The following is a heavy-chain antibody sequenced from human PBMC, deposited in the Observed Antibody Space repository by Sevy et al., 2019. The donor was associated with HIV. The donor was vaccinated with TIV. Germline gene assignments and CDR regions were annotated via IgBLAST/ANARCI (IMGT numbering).Heavy chain of an antibody. CDR2: LSFGGGEI. CDR3: AREGCTKPHDY. D-gene: IGHD2-8*01. Sequence: GGSLRLSCAASGFTFSKYSMSWVRQPPGKGLEWVSTLSFGGGEINYADSVKGRFTISRDNSKSSVYLQMNNLRPEDTAVYYCAREGCTKPHDYWGQGTPVTVSS. CDR1: GFTFSKYS. J-gene: IGHJ4*02. V-gene: IGHV3-23*01.